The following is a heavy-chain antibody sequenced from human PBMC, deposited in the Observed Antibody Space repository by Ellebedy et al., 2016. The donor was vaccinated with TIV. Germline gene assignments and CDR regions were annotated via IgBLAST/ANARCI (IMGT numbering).Heavy chain of an antibody. D-gene: IGHD1-26*01. Sequence: GESLKISXGASGFAFGGYAMNWVRQAPGKGLEWVSTISDNGGNTYYADSVKGRFTIARDNYKDTLFLQMSSLRAEDTAVYYCTKDGPGGRWEGNGMDVWGQGTTVTVSS. CDR1: GFAFGGYA. CDR2: ISDNGGNT. J-gene: IGHJ6*02. V-gene: IGHV3-23*01. CDR3: TKDGPGGRWEGNGMDV.